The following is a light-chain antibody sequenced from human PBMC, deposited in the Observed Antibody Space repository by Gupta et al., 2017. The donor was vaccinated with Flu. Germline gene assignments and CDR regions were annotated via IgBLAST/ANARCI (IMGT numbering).Light chain of an antibody. Sequence: TISWTGAAMGKKYGCWYQQWPGQAPVLMIYNESKRPSGIPDRFSGSNSDTTDTLTINGVQAEDEADYYCQTSENSLISMVFGGGTKLTVL. CDR2: NES. J-gene: IGLJ3*02. V-gene: IGLV3-25*01. CDR3: QTSENSLISMV. CDR1: AMGKKY.